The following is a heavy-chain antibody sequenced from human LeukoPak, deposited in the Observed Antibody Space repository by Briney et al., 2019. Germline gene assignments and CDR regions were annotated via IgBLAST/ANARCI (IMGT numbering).Heavy chain of an antibody. J-gene: IGHJ5*02. CDR3: ARGLSSGWYKNWFDP. CDR1: GGSISSYY. Sequence: SETLSLTCTVSGGSISSYYWSWIRQPPGKGLEWIGYIYYSGSTNYNPSLKSRVTISVDTSKNQFSLKLSSVTAADTAVYYCARGLSSGWYKNWFDPWGQGTLVTVSS. CDR2: IYYSGST. D-gene: IGHD6-19*01. V-gene: IGHV4-59*01.